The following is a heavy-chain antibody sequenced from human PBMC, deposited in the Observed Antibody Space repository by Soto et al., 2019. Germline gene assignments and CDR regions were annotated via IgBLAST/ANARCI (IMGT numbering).Heavy chain of an antibody. J-gene: IGHJ1*01. CDR3: ASTLRGWNYAPHFQH. V-gene: IGHV4-30-4*01. Sequence: SETLSLTCTVSGGSISSGDYYWSWIRQPPGKGLEWIGYVYYSGSTYYNPSLKSRVTISVDTSKNQFSLKLCSVTAADTAVYYCASTLRGWNYAPHFQHWGQGTLVTVSS. CDR1: GGSISSGDYY. CDR2: VYYSGST. D-gene: IGHD1-7*01.